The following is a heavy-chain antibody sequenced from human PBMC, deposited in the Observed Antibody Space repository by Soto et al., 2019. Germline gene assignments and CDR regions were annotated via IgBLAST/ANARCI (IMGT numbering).Heavy chain of an antibody. J-gene: IGHJ5*02. Sequence: EVQLVQSGAEVKKPGESLQISCKGSGYSFTSYWIGWVRQMPGKGLEWMGIIYPGDSDTRYSPSFQGQVTISADKSISTAYLQWSSLKASDTAMYYCARIPVVVAATLGFDPWGQGTLVTVSS. D-gene: IGHD2-15*01. V-gene: IGHV5-51*01. CDR1: GYSFTSYW. CDR3: ARIPVVVAATLGFDP. CDR2: IYPGDSDT.